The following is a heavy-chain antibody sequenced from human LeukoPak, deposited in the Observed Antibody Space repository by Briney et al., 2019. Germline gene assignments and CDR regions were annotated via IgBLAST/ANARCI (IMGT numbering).Heavy chain of an antibody. CDR1: GFTFSSYG. J-gene: IGHJ4*02. CDR2: IWYVGSNK. D-gene: IGHD3-22*01. CDR3: ARDYWSYYYDSSGYYNY. V-gene: IGHV3-33*01. Sequence: GGSLRLSCAASGFTFSSYGMHWVRRAPGKGLEWVAVIWYVGSNKYYADSVKGRFTISRDNSKNTLYLQMNSLRAEDTAVYYCARDYWSYYYDSSGYYNYWGQGTLVTVSS.